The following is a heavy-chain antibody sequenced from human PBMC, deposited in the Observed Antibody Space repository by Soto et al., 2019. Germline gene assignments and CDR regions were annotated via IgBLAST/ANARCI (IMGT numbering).Heavy chain of an antibody. CDR2: IRDGGRST. J-gene: IGHJ4*02. CDR3: ARTCDFWDRYSPLDC. D-gene: IGHD3-3*01. CDR1: GFRLSDYA. V-gene: IGHV3-23*01. Sequence: GGSLRPSCVGSGFRLSDYAMGWVRQAPGKGLEWVSFIRDGGRSTYYSDSVKGRFTVSRDNSKNTVYLQLHGLRVEDTAVYFCARTCDFWDRYSPLDCWGQGTLVNVSS.